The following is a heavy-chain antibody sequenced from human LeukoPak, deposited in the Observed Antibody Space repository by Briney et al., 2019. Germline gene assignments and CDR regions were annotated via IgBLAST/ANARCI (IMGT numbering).Heavy chain of an antibody. CDR3: AKVVGATINCFDY. CDR1: GFTFSSYA. D-gene: IGHD1-26*01. Sequence: PGGSLRLSCAASGFTFSSYAMSWVRHAPGKGLEWVSAISGSGGNTYYADSVRGRFTISRDNSKNTLYLQMNSLRAEDTAVYYCAKVVGATINCFDYWGQGTLVTVSS. J-gene: IGHJ4*02. CDR2: ISGSGGNT. V-gene: IGHV3-23*01.